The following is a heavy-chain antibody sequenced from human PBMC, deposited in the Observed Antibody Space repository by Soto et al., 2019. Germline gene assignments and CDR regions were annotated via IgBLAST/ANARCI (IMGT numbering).Heavy chain of an antibody. CDR3: ARGVSYYDSSGYYYSDYYGMDV. J-gene: IGHJ6*02. Sequence: QVQLQQWGAGLLKPSETLSLTCAVYGGSFSGCYWSWIRQPPGKGLEWIGEINHSGSTNYNPSLKSRVTISVDTSKNQFSLKLSSVTAADTAVYYCARGVSYYDSSGYYYSDYYGMDVWGQGTTVTVSS. CDR1: GGSFSGCY. CDR2: INHSGST. V-gene: IGHV4-34*01. D-gene: IGHD3-22*01.